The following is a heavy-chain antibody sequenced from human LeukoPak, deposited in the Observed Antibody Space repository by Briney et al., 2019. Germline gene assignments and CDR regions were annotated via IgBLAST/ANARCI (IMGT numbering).Heavy chain of an antibody. CDR2: INPNSGGT. D-gene: IGHD3-10*01. CDR3: ARVGYYGSFHSNPTYYMDV. J-gene: IGHJ6*03. V-gene: IGHV1-2*02. Sequence: GASVKVSCKASGYTFTGYYMHWVRQAPGQGLEWMGWINPNSGGTNYAQKFQGRVTMTRDTSISTAYMELSRLRSDDTAVYYCARVGYYGSFHSNPTYYMDVWGKGTTVTISS. CDR1: GYTFTGYY.